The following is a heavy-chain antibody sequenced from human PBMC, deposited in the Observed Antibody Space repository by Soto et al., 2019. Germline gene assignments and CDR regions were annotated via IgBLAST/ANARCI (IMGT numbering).Heavy chain of an antibody. Sequence: QVQLQESGPGLVKPSQTLSLTCTVSGGSISSGDYYWSWIRQPPGKGLEWIGYIYYSGGTYYNPSLQSRVTISVYTSKNQFSLKLRSVTAAATAVFYCARGITMLVPRGAFDIWGQWTMVTVSS. CDR3: ARGITMLVPRGAFDI. D-gene: IGHD3-22*01. CDR2: IYYSGGT. CDR1: GGSISSGDYY. V-gene: IGHV4-30-4*01. J-gene: IGHJ3*02.